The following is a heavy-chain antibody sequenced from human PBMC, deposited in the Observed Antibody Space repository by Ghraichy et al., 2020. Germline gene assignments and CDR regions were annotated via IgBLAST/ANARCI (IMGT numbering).Heavy chain of an antibody. CDR3: ARGRRTGGICYGGFCSFYYCVAV. CDR2: INHTGST. D-gene: IGHD2-8*02. CDR1: GESFSGFY. V-gene: IGHV4-34*01. Sequence: SETLSLTCAVYGESFSGFYGSWLRQPPGKGLEWIGEINHTGSTNYNPSLKSRVTMSLDMSKNQFSLKLNSVTAADTALYYCARGRRTGGICYGGFCSFYYCVAVWGEGATVT. J-gene: IGHJ6*03.